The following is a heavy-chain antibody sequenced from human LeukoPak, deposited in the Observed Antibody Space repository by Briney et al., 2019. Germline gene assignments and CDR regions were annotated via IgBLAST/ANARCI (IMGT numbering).Heavy chain of an antibody. J-gene: IGHJ4*02. D-gene: IGHD4-23*01. Sequence: GGSLRLSCAASGFNFGSYAMHWVRQAPDKGLQWVAVIWYDGSNKYYADSVKGRFIISRDNSKSTVFLQMNGLRIEDTGVYYCARGAHYGGNSPDYWGQGTLVTVSS. V-gene: IGHV3-30*04. CDR2: IWYDGSNK. CDR3: ARGAHYGGNSPDY. CDR1: GFNFGSYA.